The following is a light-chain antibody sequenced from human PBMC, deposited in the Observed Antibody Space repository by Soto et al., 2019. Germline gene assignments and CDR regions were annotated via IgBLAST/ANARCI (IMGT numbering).Light chain of an antibody. CDR2: DVS. CDR3: CSYAGYYTGV. V-gene: IGLV2-11*01. Sequence: QSVLTQPRSVSGSPGQSVTISCTGTSSDVGGYNFVSWYQQHPGKAPKLMIYDVSKRPSGVPDRFSGSKSGNTASLTISGLQAEDEADYYCCSYAGYYTGVFGGGTKVTGL. J-gene: IGLJ3*02. CDR1: SSDVGGYNF.